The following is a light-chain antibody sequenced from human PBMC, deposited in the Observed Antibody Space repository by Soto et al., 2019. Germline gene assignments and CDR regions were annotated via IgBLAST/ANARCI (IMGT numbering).Light chain of an antibody. CDR2: SNY. J-gene: IGLJ3*02. CDR1: SSHIGSNT. Sequence: QSVLTQPPSASGTPGQRVTISCSGSSSHIGSNTVNWYQQLPGTAPKLLIYSNYQRPSGVTDRFSGSKSGTSASLAISGLQSEDEADYYCAAWDDSLNGPVLGGGTQLPVL. CDR3: AAWDDSLNGPV. V-gene: IGLV1-44*01.